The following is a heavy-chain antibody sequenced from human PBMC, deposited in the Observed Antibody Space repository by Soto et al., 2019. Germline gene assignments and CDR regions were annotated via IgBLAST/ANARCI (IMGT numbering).Heavy chain of an antibody. CDR2: MNPGSGDT. J-gene: IGHJ5*02. D-gene: IGHD5-18*01. CDR3: ARMESFGSLNWFDP. V-gene: IGHV1-8*01. CDR1: GYTFTNND. Sequence: QVQLVQSGAEVKKPGASVKVSCKASGYTFTNNDVTWVRQATGQGLEWMGWMNPGSGDTGYAQKSQGRVTMTRDISIATAYMELTGLTSEDTAIYYCARMESFGSLNWFDPWGQGTLVTVSS.